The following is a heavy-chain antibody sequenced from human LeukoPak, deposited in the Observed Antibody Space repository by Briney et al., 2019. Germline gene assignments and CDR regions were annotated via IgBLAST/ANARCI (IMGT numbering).Heavy chain of an antibody. Sequence: PGGSLRLSCAASGFTFSNYEMNWVRQAPGKGLEWISHISNFGDIIHYADSVEGRFTISRDNDKNSIYLQMNSLRAEDTAVYYCAKDATPALGTVYMDVWGKGTTLTIS. CDR1: GFTFSNYE. CDR3: AKDATPALGTVYMDV. V-gene: IGHV3-48*03. J-gene: IGHJ6*03. CDR2: ISNFGDII. D-gene: IGHD4-17*01.